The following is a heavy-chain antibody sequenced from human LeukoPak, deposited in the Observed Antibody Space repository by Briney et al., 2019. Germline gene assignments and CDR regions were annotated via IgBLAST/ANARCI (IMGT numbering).Heavy chain of an antibody. Sequence: ASVKVSCKASGYTFTSYGISWVRQAPGQGLEWMAWINAYNGDTNFAQRLQGRVTVPTDTSTSTAYMELRSLRSDDTAVYYCARDLRSSSVYYFDHWGQGTLVTVSS. CDR1: GYTFTSYG. V-gene: IGHV1-18*01. D-gene: IGHD6-6*01. J-gene: IGHJ4*02. CDR3: ARDLRSSSVYYFDH. CDR2: INAYNGDT.